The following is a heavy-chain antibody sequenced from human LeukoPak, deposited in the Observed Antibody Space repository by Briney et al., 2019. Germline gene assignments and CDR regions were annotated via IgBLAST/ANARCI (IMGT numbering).Heavy chain of an antibody. V-gene: IGHV3-15*01. D-gene: IGHD3-10*01. CDR2: IKSKTDGETT. J-gene: IGHJ4*02. CDR3: TVVTYGSGSYPLGY. Sequence: GGPLRLSCAASGFTLSNACVICVRGAPGKGVEWVGHIKSKTDGETTDYAAHVKCRFTLLRDDSKNTLYLQMNRLKTEDTAVYYCTVVTYGSGSYPLGYWGQGTLVTVSS. CDR1: GFTLSNAC.